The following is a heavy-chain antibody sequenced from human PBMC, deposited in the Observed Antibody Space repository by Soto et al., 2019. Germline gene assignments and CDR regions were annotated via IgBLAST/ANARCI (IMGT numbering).Heavy chain of an antibody. V-gene: IGHV3-30-3*01. J-gene: IGHJ3*02. CDR2: ISYDGSNK. D-gene: IGHD4-17*01. CDR1: GFTFSSYA. CDR3: ARDQYHYGGSDAFVI. Sequence: QVQLVESGGGVVQPGRSLRLSCAASGFTFSSYAMHWVRQAPGKGLEWVAVISYDGSNKYYADSVKGRFTISRDNSKNTLYLQMNSLRAEDTAVYYCARDQYHYGGSDAFVIWGQGTMVTVSS.